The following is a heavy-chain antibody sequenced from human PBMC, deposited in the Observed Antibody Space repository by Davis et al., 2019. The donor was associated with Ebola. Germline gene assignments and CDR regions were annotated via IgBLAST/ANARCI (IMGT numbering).Heavy chain of an antibody. D-gene: IGHD5-18*01. Sequence: ASVKVSCKASGYTFTSYDINWVRQATGQGLEWMGWINTNTGNPTYAQGFTGRFVFSLDTSVSTAYLQISSLEAEDTAVYYCARCEENPDTTMVSCFDYWGQGTLVTVSS. J-gene: IGHJ4*02. CDR3: ARCEENPDTTMVSCFDY. V-gene: IGHV7-4-1*02. CDR2: INTNTGNP. CDR1: GYTFTSYD.